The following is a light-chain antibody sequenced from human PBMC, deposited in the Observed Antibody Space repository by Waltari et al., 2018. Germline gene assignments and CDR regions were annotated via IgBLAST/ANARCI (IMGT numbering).Light chain of an antibody. CDR2: DVS. CDR1: SSDVGVYNY. CDR3: SSYSSSTTPLI. V-gene: IGLV2-14*03. J-gene: IGLJ2*01. Sequence: QSALTQPASVSGSPGQSITISCIGTSSDVGVYNYVSWSQQHPGKPPKLMIYDVSNRPSGVSSRFSGSKSGNTASLTISGLQAEDEADYYCSSYSSSTTPLIFGGGTKLTVL.